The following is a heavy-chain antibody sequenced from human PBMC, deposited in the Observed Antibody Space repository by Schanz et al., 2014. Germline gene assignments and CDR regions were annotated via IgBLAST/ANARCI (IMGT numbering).Heavy chain of an antibody. CDR3: ARGDPVAGLDY. CDR1: GGSFSAYY. CDR2: IYSGVST. V-gene: IGHV3-53*01. Sequence: VQLQQWGAGLLKPSETLSLTCAVYGGSFSAYYWNWIRQAPGKGLEWVSIIYSGVSTYYADSVKGRFTISRDNSKNTVYLQMNSLRGEDTGMYYCARGDPVAGLDYWGRGTLVTVSS. J-gene: IGHJ4*02.